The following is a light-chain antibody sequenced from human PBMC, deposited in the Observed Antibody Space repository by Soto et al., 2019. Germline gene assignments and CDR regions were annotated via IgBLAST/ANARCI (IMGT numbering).Light chain of an antibody. CDR3: QQRSNWPPEVT. J-gene: IGKJ5*01. CDR2: GAS. V-gene: IGKV3-11*01. CDR1: QSVSSY. Sequence: EIVLTQSPATLSLSPGERATLSCRASQSVSSYLAWYQQKPGQAPRLLIYGASNRATGIPARFSGSGSGTDFTLTISSLEPEDFAVYYCQQRSNWPPEVTVGQGTRLEIK.